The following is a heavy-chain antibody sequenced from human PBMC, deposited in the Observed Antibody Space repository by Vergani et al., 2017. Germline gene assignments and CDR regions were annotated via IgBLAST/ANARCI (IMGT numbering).Heavy chain of an antibody. CDR3: ARSRIYYGAGSPDY. J-gene: IGHJ4*02. CDR1: GASVNSYY. Sequence: QVQLQESGPGLVKPSETLSLTCTVSGASVNSYYWSWIRQPPRKGLEWMGYVSFRGDTLYDPSVKGRMTISLNTSSNQFSLYLTSVTAADTAVYYCARSRIYYGAGSPDYWGQGTLVTVSS. V-gene: IGHV4-59*02. CDR2: VSFRGDT. D-gene: IGHD3-10*01.